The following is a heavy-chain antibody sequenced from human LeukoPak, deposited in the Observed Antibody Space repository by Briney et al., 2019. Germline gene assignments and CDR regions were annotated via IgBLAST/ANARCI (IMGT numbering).Heavy chain of an antibody. CDR3: ARSYRATPGMVDV. D-gene: IGHD6-13*01. J-gene: IGHJ6*02. CDR1: DFTLSDYY. Sequence: GGSLRLSCAASDFTLSDYYMTWIRQAPGKGLEWLSYVSNSGSDIYSADSVKGRFTISRDNAKNSLYLQMNSPRAEDTAVYFCARSYRATPGMVDVWGQGTTVTVSS. V-gene: IGHV3-11*01. CDR2: VSNSGSDI.